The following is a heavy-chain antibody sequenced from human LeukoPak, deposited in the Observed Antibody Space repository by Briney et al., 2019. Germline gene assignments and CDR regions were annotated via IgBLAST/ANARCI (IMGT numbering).Heavy chain of an antibody. J-gene: IGHJ4*02. CDR2: IRYDGSNK. Sequence: GGSLRLSRAASGFTFSSYGMHWVRQAPGKGLEWVTFIRYDGSNKYHADSVKGRFTISRDNSKNTLYLQMNSLRAEDTAVYYCAKGFYIAMVPAAHPYFDHWGQGTLVTVSS. CDR3: AKGFYIAMVPAAHPYFDH. CDR1: GFTFSSYG. V-gene: IGHV3-30*02. D-gene: IGHD2-2*01.